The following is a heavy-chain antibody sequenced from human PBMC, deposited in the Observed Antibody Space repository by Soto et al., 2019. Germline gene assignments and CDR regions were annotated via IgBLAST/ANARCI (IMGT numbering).Heavy chain of an antibody. Sequence: WASVKVSCKASGGTFSSYAISWVRQAPGQGLEWMGGIIPIFGTANYAQKFQGRVTITADESTSTAYMELSSLRSEDTAVYYCARDRLGVRGVRGAFDIWGQGTMVTVSS. CDR3: ARDRLGVRGVRGAFDI. CDR2: IIPIFGTA. V-gene: IGHV1-69*13. J-gene: IGHJ3*02. D-gene: IGHD3-10*01. CDR1: GGTFSSYA.